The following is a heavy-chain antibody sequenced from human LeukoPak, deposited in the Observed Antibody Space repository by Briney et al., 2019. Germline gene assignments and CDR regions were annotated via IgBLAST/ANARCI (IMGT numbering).Heavy chain of an antibody. Sequence: GGSLRLSCAASGLTFSTYTMNWVRQAPGKGLEWVSSISRNSRYTYYADSMRGRFTISRDNAKNSLYLQMNSLKPEDTAVYYCARVAEAAAFDSWGQGTLVTVSS. J-gene: IGHJ4*02. V-gene: IGHV3-21*06. CDR1: GLTFSTYT. CDR2: ISRNSRYT. CDR3: ARVAEAAAFDS. D-gene: IGHD6-13*01.